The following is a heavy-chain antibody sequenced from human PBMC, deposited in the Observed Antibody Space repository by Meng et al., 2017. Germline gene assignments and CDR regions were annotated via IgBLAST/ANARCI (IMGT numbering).Heavy chain of an antibody. CDR1: GFTFSSYA. Sequence: GESLKISCAASGFTFSSYAMSWVRQAPGKGLEWVSAISGSGDTTYYADSVKGRFTISRDNSKNTLYLQMNSLRAGDTAVYYCAKLYCGGDCYIRKRLDYWGQGTLVTVSS. CDR3: AKLYCGGDCYIRKRLDY. CDR2: ISGSGDTT. V-gene: IGHV3-23*01. D-gene: IGHD2-21*02. J-gene: IGHJ4*02.